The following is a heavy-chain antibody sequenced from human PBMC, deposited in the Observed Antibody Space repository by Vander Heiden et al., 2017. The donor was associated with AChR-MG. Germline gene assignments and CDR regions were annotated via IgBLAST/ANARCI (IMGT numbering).Heavy chain of an antibody. CDR2: ISSDDGST. V-gene: IGHV3-74*01. Sequence: EVQLVESGGGLVQHGGSLRLSCAASGFTVSNHCLQRVRQVPGKGLVWVSRISSDDGSTRYADSVKGRFTISRDNAKNTLYLQMDSLRADDTAVYYCVRSSGWPDHWGQGTLVTVSS. CDR3: VRSSGWPDH. J-gene: IGHJ4*02. D-gene: IGHD6-19*01. CDR1: GFTVSNHC.